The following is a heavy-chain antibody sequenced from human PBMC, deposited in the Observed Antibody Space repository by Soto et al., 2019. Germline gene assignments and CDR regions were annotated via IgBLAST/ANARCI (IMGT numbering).Heavy chain of an antibody. D-gene: IGHD1-1*01. V-gene: IGHV1-2*02. CDR3: ARESSGLNLYGLDV. CDR1: GYTCTGQY. Sequence: ASVKVSCKASGYTCTGQYMHWVRQAPGQGLEWMGWINPNSGDTNYAQKFQGRVTMTRDTSIGTAYIELRSLRSNDTAIYYCARESSGLNLYGLDVWGKGNRVTVSS. CDR2: INPNSGDT. J-gene: IGHJ6*04.